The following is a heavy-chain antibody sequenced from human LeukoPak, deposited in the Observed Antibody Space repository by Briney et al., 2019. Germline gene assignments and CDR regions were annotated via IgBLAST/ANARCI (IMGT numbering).Heavy chain of an antibody. CDR1: GLTFYSYG. J-gene: IGHJ6*04. D-gene: IGHD3-10*02. Sequence: GGTLRLSCEASGLTFYSYGMNWVRQAPGKGLEWVSSISGSGHETFYADSVKGRFTISRDNAKNSLYLQMNSLRAEDTAVYYCAELGITMIGGVWGKGTTVTISS. CDR2: ISGSGHET. CDR3: AELGITMIGGV. V-gene: IGHV3-21*01.